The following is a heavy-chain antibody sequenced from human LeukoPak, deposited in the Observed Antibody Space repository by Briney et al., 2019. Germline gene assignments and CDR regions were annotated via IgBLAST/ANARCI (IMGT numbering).Heavy chain of an antibody. CDR3: ASMVRGVGAIDY. Sequence: SETLSLTCTVSGYSISSGYYWGWIRQPPGKGLEWIGSIYHSGSTYYNPSLKSRVTISVDTSKNQFSLKLSSVTAADTAVYYCASMVRGVGAIDYWGQGTLVTVSS. CDR1: GYSISSGYY. CDR2: IYHSGST. J-gene: IGHJ4*02. V-gene: IGHV4-38-2*02. D-gene: IGHD3-10*01.